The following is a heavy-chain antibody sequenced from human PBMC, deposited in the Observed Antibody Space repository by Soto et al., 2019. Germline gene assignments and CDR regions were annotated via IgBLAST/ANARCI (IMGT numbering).Heavy chain of an antibody. D-gene: IGHD2-21*01. J-gene: IGHJ4*01. CDR3: AKRAVVIASGSFFDY. CDR1: GFTFSSYA. CDR2: ISGRGGST. Sequence: EVQLLESGGGLVQPGGSLRLSCAASGFTFSSYAMSWVRQAPGKGLELVSGISGRGGSTYYADSVKGRSTTSRDNSKNTTNLQMNSLRAEDTSVYYCAKRAVVIASGSFFDYWGHGTLVTVSS. V-gene: IGHV3-23*01.